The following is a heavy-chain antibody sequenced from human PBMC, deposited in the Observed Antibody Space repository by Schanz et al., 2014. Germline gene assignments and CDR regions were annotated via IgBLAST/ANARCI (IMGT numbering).Heavy chain of an antibody. CDR3: AKVQTHTLYGGNSCFDY. CDR2: ISWNSGNI. CDR1: GFTFDDHA. Sequence: EVQLVESGGGLVQPGRSLRLSCAASGFTFDDHAMHCVRQVPGKCLEWVSGISWNSGNIAYADSVKGRFTISRDNAKNSLYLQMNSLRPEDTALYYCAKVQTHTLYGGNSCFDYWGQGTLVTVSS. V-gene: IGHV3-9*01. D-gene: IGHD2-21*02. J-gene: IGHJ4*02.